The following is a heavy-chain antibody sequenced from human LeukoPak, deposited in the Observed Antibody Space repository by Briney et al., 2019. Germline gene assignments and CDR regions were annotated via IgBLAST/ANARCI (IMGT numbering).Heavy chain of an antibody. J-gene: IGHJ4*02. V-gene: IGHV3-23*01. CDR1: GFTFSSYD. CDR3: ATLRDDYFDY. CDR2: ISGSGGST. Sequence: GGSLRLSCAASGFTFSSYDMNWVRQAPGKGLEWVSAISGSGGSTYYADSVKGRFTISRDNSKNTLYLQMNSLRAEDTAVYYCATLRDDYFDYWGQGTLVTVSS.